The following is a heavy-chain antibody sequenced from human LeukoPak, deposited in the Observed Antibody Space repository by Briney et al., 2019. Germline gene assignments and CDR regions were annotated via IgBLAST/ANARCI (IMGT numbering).Heavy chain of an antibody. CDR3: AREDSSGYLGY. CDR2: IYYSGTT. J-gene: IGHJ4*02. Sequence: SETLCLTCTVSGASINTYYWSWIRQPPGKGLEWIGYIYYSGTTSYNPSLQSRVTISVDTSNNQFSLKLTSLTAADTAVYYCAREDSSGYLGYWGQGTLVTVSS. CDR1: GASINTYY. D-gene: IGHD3-22*01. V-gene: IGHV4-59*01.